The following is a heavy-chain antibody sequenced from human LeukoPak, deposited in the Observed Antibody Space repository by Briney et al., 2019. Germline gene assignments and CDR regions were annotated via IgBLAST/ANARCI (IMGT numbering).Heavy chain of an antibody. Sequence: SETLSLTCAVYGGSFSGYYWSWIRQPPGKGLEWLGEINHSGSTNYNPSLKSRVTISVDTSKNQFSLKLSSVTAADTAVYYCARMDRDGYNKGYYGMDVWGQGTTVTVSS. V-gene: IGHV4-34*01. CDR3: ARMDRDGYNKGYYGMDV. CDR2: INHSGST. CDR1: GGSFSGYY. J-gene: IGHJ6*02. D-gene: IGHD5-24*01.